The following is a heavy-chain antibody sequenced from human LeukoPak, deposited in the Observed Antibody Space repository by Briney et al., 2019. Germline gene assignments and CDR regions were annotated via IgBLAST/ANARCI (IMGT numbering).Heavy chain of an antibody. D-gene: IGHD6-13*01. CDR3: ARDREQQLYTFDY. CDR2: INWNGGST. Sequence: PGGSLRLSCAASGFTFSSYWMSWVRQAPGKGLEWVSGINWNGGSTGYADSVKGRFTISRDNAKNSLYLQMNSLRAEDTALYYCARDREQQLYTFDYWGQGTLVTVSS. CDR1: GFTFSSYW. V-gene: IGHV3-20*04. J-gene: IGHJ4*02.